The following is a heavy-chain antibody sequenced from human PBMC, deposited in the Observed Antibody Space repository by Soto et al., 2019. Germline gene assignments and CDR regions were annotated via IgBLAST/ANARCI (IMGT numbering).Heavy chain of an antibody. CDR2: IKSKTDGGTT. CDR3: TTEYYYDSSGYYPWYYYYGMDV. Sequence: GGSLRLSCAASGFTFSNAWMSWVRQAPGKGLEWVGRIKSKTDGGTTDYAAPVKGRFTISRDDSKNTLYLQMNSPKTEDTAVYYCTTEYYYDSSGYYPWYYYYGMDVWGQGTTVTVSS. D-gene: IGHD3-22*01. J-gene: IGHJ6*02. V-gene: IGHV3-15*01. CDR1: GFTFSNAW.